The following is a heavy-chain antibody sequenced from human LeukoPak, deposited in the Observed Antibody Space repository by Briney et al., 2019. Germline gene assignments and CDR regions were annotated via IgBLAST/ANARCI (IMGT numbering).Heavy chain of an antibody. CDR2: IKPDGSEK. CDR1: GFTFSSYW. V-gene: IGHV3-7*01. Sequence: GGSLRLSCAASGFTFSSYWMGWVRQAPGKGLECVANIKPDGSEKNYVDSVKGRFTISRDNAKNSLSLQMNSLRAEDTAVYYCARYNSDWGCLDPWGQGTLVTVSS. D-gene: IGHD6-19*01. CDR3: ARYNSDWGCLDP. J-gene: IGHJ5*02.